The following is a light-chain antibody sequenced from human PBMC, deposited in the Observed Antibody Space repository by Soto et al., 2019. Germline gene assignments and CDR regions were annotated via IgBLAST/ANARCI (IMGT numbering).Light chain of an antibody. J-gene: IGLJ3*02. CDR2: EDT. Sequence: SALTPPASVSGSPGQSITISCAGTSSDVGSHPLVSWYQQHPGKAPKLMISEDTKRPSGVSNRFSGSKSGNMASLTISGLQAEDEADYYCCAFTSAGTWVFGGGTKLTVL. V-gene: IGLV2-23*01. CDR3: CAFTSAGTWV. CDR1: SSDVGSHPL.